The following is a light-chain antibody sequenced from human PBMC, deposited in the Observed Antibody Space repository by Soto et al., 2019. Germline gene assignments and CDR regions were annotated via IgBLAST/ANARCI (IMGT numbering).Light chain of an antibody. V-gene: IGLV2-14*01. Sequence: QSALTQPASVSGSPGQWITISCTGTRSDVGGYNYVSWYKQKPGKAPKLVIYDVSHRPSGVSDRFFGSKSGNTASLIISGLQAEDEADYYCFSYSTSRARIFGGGTQLNVL. CDR3: FSYSTSRARI. J-gene: IGLJ2*01. CDR2: DVS. CDR1: RSDVGGYNY.